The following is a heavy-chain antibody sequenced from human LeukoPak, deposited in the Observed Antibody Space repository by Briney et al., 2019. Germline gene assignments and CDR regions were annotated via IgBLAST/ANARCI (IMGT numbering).Heavy chain of an antibody. CDR3: ASGTLGTSSGYYETDY. V-gene: IGHV1-69*05. CDR2: IIPIFGTA. Sequence: SVKVSCKASGGTFSSYAISWVRQAPGQGLEWMGRIIPIFGTANYAQKFQGRVTITTDDSTNTAYMELSSLRSEDTAVYYCASGTLGTSSGYYETDYWGQGTLVTVSS. CDR1: GGTFSSYA. D-gene: IGHD3-22*01. J-gene: IGHJ4*02.